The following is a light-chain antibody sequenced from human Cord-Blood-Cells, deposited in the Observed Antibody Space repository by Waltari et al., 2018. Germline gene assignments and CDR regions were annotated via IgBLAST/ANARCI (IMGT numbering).Light chain of an antibody. J-gene: IGLJ3*02. CDR3: AAWDDSLSGWV. CDR1: SSNIGSNY. Sequence: QSVLTQPPSASGTPGQRVTISCSGSSSNIGSNYVYWYQQLPGTAPKLLIYRNNQRPSGVPDRFSGSESGTSASLAISGLRSEDAADYYCAAWDDSLSGWVFGGGTKLTVL. CDR2: RNN. V-gene: IGLV1-47*01.